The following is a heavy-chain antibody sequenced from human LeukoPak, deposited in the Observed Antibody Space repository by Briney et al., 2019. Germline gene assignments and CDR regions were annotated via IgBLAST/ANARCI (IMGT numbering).Heavy chain of an antibody. CDR1: GYSIGSGYH. CDR2: IYQSGST. Sequence: TSETLSLTXAVSGYSIGSGYHWSWIRKPPGKGLEWIGSIYQSGSTYYNPSLKSRVTISVDTSKNQFSLNLSSVTAADSAVYYCARRDFDSSGYLSFYFDYWGQGTLVTVSS. J-gene: IGHJ4*02. D-gene: IGHD3-22*01. CDR3: ARRDFDSSGYLSFYFDY. V-gene: IGHV4-38-2*01.